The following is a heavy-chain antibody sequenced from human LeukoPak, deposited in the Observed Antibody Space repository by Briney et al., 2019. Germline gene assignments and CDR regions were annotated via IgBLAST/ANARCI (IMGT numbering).Heavy chain of an antibody. J-gene: IGHJ4*02. CDR3: ARDGGLPYYFDY. V-gene: IGHV3-20*04. CDR1: GFTFDDYG. CDR2: INWNGGST. Sequence: GGSLRLSCAASGFTFDDYGMSWVRQAPGKGLELVSGINWNGGSTGYADSVKGRFTISRDNAKNSLYLQMNSLRAEDTALYYCARDGGLPYYFDYWGQGTLVTVSS. D-gene: IGHD2-15*01.